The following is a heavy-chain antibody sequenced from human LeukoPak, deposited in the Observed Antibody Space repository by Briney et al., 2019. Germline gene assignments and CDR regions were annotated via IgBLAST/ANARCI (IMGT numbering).Heavy chain of an antibody. CDR1: GYTFDEYV. V-gene: IGHV3-43*01. D-gene: IGHD6-6*01. CDR3: AKEQKSRSSSEMDV. J-gene: IGHJ6*04. Sequence: PGGALRLSCVASGYTFDEYVRHWVRHPAGKGGEGVCLIRWDGGGAFYADSVKGGLTISREKRRRALYLQMTSLRTEDPALYYCAKEQKSRSSSEMDVWGKGTTVIVSS. CDR2: IRWDGGGA.